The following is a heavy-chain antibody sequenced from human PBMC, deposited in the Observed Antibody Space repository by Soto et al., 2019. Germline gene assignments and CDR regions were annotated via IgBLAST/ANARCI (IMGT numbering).Heavy chain of an antibody. J-gene: IGHJ6*02. Sequence: QVQLVQCGAEVKKPGASVKVSCKASGYTFTSYGISWVRQAHGQGLEWMGWISAYNGNTNYAQKLQGRVTMTTDTSTRTAYMELRSLRSDDTAVYYCARDRGTYGMDVWGQGTTVTVSS. CDR2: ISAYNGNT. CDR3: ARDRGTYGMDV. V-gene: IGHV1-18*01. CDR1: GYTFTSYG.